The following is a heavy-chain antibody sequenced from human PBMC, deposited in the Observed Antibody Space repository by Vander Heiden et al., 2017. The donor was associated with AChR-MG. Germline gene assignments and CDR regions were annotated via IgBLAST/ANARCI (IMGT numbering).Heavy chain of an antibody. CDR2: ISGSGGST. V-gene: IGHV3-23*01. D-gene: IGHD2-2*01. CDR1: GFTFSSYA. Sequence: EVQLLESGGGLVQPGGSLRLSCAASGFTFSSYAMSWVRQAPGKGLEWVSAISGSGGSTYYADSVKGRFTISRDNSKNTLYLQMNSLRAEDTAVYYCAKGGYCSSTSCYDYWFDPWGQGTLVTVSS. CDR3: AKGGYCSSTSCYDYWFDP. J-gene: IGHJ5*02.